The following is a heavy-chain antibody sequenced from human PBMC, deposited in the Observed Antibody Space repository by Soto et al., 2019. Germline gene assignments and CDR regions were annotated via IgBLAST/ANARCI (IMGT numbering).Heavy chain of an antibody. Sequence: PGGSLRLSCAASGFTFSSYAMHWVRQAPGKGLEWVAVISYDGSNKYYADSVKGRFTISRDNSKNTLYLQMNSLRAEDTAVYYCAREVCSSTSCSRSPPGGMDVWGQGTTVTVSS. V-gene: IGHV3-30-3*01. CDR2: ISYDGSNK. CDR1: GFTFSSYA. D-gene: IGHD2-2*01. CDR3: AREVCSSTSCSRSPPGGMDV. J-gene: IGHJ6*02.